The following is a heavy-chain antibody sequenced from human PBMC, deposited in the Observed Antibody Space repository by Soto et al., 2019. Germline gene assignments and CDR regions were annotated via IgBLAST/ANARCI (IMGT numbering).Heavy chain of an antibody. CDR2: INAGNGNT. V-gene: IGHV1-3*01. J-gene: IGHJ4*02. CDR3: ARGIAPYYFDY. Sequence: ASVKVSCKTPGYTFTRYAMHWVRQAPGQRLEWMGWINAGNGNTKYSQKFQGRVTITRDTSASTAYMELSSLRSEDTAVYYCARGIAPYYFDYWGQGTLVTVSS. CDR1: GYTFTRYA. D-gene: IGHD6-13*01.